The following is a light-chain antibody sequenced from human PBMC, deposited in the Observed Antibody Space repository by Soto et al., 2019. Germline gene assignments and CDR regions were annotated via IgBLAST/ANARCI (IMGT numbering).Light chain of an antibody. CDR1: SSDVGGYNF. V-gene: IGLV2-8*01. Sequence: QSVLTQPPSASGSTGQSVTISCTGASSDVGGYNFVSWYQQHPGKAPKLMIYDVTKRPSGVPDRFSGSKSGNTASLTVSGLQADDEADYYCSSYAGSSVPVAFGGGTKLTVL. CDR2: DVT. J-gene: IGLJ2*01. CDR3: SSYAGSSVPVA.